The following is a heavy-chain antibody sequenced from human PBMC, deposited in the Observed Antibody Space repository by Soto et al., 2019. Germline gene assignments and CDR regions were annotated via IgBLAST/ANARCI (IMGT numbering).Heavy chain of an antibody. J-gene: IGHJ4*02. CDR1: GFTFSDYY. D-gene: IGHD3-22*01. CDR2: ISSRSSTI. V-gene: IGHV3-11*01. Sequence: GGSLRLSCAASGFTFSDYYMSWIRQAPGKGLEWVSYISSRSSTIFYADSVKGRFTISRGNVKNSLYLQMNSLRAEDTAVYYCARSEFYFGSSGYHFDYWGQGTLVTVS. CDR3: ARSEFYFGSSGYHFDY.